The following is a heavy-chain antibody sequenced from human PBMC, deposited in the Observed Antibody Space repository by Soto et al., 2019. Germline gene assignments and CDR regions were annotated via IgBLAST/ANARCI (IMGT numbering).Heavy chain of an antibody. CDR2: IIPISGTA. Sequence: QVQLVQSGAEVKKPGSSVKVSCKASGGTFSNYAISWVRQAPGQGLEWMGGIIPISGTANYAQKFQGRVTITAGESTSTAYMELSSLRSEDTAVYYFARSQGSSTSLEIYYYYDYGMAGWGQGTTVNVSS. D-gene: IGHD2-2*01. CDR3: ARSQGSSTSLEIYYYYDYGMAG. V-gene: IGHV1-69*01. CDR1: GGTFSNYA. J-gene: IGHJ6*02.